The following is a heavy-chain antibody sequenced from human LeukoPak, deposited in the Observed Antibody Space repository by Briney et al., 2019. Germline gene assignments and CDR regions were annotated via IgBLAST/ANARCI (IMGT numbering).Heavy chain of an antibody. CDR2: IYHSGST. CDR1: GGSFSGYY. D-gene: IGHD3-10*01. Sequence: SETLSLTCAVYGGSFSGYYWSWIRQPPGKGLEWIGEIYHSGSTYYNPSLKSRVTISVDTSKNQFSLKLSSVTAADTAVYYCARGVLVRGVIVFDYWGQGTLVTVSS. J-gene: IGHJ4*02. V-gene: IGHV4-34*01. CDR3: ARGVLVRGVIVFDY.